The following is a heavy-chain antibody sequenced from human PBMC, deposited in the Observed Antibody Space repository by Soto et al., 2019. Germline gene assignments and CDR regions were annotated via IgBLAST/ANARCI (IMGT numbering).Heavy chain of an antibody. Sequence: QVQLVQSGAEVKKPGASVKVSCKASGDTFTAYYIHWVRQAPGQGLEWMVTVNPSGGHTTYAQHFLGRMTRTRDTSTSTLYMELTSLTSEDTAVYYCARGGHVVVVTAALDYWGQGTLVTVSS. CDR2: VNPSGGHT. J-gene: IGHJ4*02. CDR1: GDTFTAYY. D-gene: IGHD2-21*02. CDR3: ARGGHVVVVTAALDY. V-gene: IGHV1-46*01.